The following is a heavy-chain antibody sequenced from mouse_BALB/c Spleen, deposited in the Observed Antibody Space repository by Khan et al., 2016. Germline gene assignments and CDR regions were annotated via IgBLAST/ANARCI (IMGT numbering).Heavy chain of an antibody. V-gene: IGHV6-6*02. CDR2: IRLKSDSSAT. J-gene: IGHJ3*01. CDR1: GFTFSDYW. D-gene: IGHD2-1*01. Sequence: EVKLEEAGGGLVQPGGSMKLSCVASGFTFSDYWMSWVRQSPEKGLEWVAEIRLKSDSSATHYAESGKGTLTISRDDSKSRIYLQRHNLRAEETGTYDGIDLGNNVLAYWGQGTLVTVSA. CDR3: IDLGNNVLAY.